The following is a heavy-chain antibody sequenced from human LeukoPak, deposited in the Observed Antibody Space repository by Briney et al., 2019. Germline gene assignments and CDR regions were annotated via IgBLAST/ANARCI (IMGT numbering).Heavy chain of an antibody. CDR2: IYDSGST. J-gene: IGHJ4*02. V-gene: IGHV4-59*08. D-gene: IGHD2-21*01. CDR1: GGSISNYY. Sequence: SETLSLTCTVSGGSISNYYWTWIRQPPGKGLEWIGYIYDSGSTKYNPSLNSRVTISLDTSKNQFSLMLRSLTAADTAVYYCARHGGGYYYFDYWGRGTLVTVSS. CDR3: ARHGGGYYYFDY.